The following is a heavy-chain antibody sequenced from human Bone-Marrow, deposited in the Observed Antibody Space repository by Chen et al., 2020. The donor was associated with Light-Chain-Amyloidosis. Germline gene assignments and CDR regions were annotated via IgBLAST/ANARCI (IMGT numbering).Heavy chain of an antibody. CDR1: GFTFSSFA. D-gene: IGHD1-1*01. J-gene: IGHJ2*01. Sequence: EVQLLESGGGLVQPGGSLRLSCAASGFTFSSFALTWARQAPGKGLEWVSGVGGDGAPTYSADSVKGRFTISRDNSKNTLYLQMNSLRAEDTALYYCAKTTMAGGWHFDLWGRGTVVTVSS. CDR2: VGGDGAPT. V-gene: IGHV3-23*01. CDR3: AKTTMAGGWHFDL.